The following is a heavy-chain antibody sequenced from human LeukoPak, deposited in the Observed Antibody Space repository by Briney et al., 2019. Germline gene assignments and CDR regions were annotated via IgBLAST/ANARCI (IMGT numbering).Heavy chain of an antibody. CDR2: IIPILGIA. J-gene: IGHJ4*02. D-gene: IGHD1-20*01. CDR1: GGTFSSYA. CDR3: ARAEPFGYNWKGFDY. Sequence: SVKVSCKASGGTFSSYAISWVRQAPGQGLEWMGRIIPILGIANYAQKFQGRVTITADKSTSTAYMELSSLRSEDTAVYYCARAEPFGYNWKGFDYWGQGTLVTVSS. V-gene: IGHV1-69*04.